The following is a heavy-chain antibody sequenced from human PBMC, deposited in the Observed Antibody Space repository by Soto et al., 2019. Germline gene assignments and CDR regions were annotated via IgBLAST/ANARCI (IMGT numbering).Heavy chain of an antibody. V-gene: IGHV5-51*01. D-gene: IGHD3-22*01. CDR3: ARVYYYDSRGVDY. CDR2: IYPGDSDT. CDR1: GYSFTSYW. J-gene: IGHJ4*02. Sequence: GESLKISCMGSGYSFTSYWIGWVRQMPGKGLEWMGIIYPGDSDTRYSPSFQGQVTISADKSISTAYLQWSSLKASDTAMYYCARVYYYDSRGVDYWGQGTLVTVSS.